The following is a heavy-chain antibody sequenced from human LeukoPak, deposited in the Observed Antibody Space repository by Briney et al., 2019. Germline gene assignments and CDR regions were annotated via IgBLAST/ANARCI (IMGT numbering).Heavy chain of an antibody. CDR1: GYSISSGYY. V-gene: IGHV4-38-2*02. Sequence: SETLSLTCTVSGYSISSGYYWGWIRQPPGKGLEWIGSIYHSGSTYYNPSLKSRVTISVDTSKNQFSLKLSSVTAADTAVYYCARVSCSSTSCPDPFFDYWGQGTLVTVSS. D-gene: IGHD2-2*01. CDR2: IYHSGST. CDR3: ARVSCSSTSCPDPFFDY. J-gene: IGHJ4*02.